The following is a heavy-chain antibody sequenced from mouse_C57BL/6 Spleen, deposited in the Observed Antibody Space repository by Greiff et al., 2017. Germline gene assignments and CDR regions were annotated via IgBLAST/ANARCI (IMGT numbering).Heavy chain of an antibody. Sequence: QVQLQQPGAELARPGASVKMSCKASGYTFTSYSMNWVKQRPGQGLEWIGYINPSSGYTKYNQKFKDKATLTADKSSSTAYMLLSSLTSDDSAVYYCARSSFDDYLYYFDYSGQGTSLTVSS. J-gene: IGHJ2*02. CDR1: GYTFTSYS. CDR3: ARSSFDDYLYYFDY. CDR2: INPSSGYT. V-gene: IGHV1-4*01. D-gene: IGHD2-4*01.